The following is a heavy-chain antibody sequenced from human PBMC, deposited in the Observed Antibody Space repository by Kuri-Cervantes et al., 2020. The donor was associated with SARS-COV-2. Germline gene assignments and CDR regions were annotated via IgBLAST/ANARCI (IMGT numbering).Heavy chain of an antibody. CDR3: ARWMHYYDSSAREGFDP. J-gene: IGHJ5*02. CDR2: IYYSGST. CDR1: GGSISSSSYY. D-gene: IGHD3-22*01. Sequence: GSLRLSCTVSGGSISSSSYYWGWIRQPPGKGLEWIGSIYYSGSTYYNPSLKSRVTISVDKSKNQFSLKLSSVTAADTAVYYCARWMHYYDSSAREGFDPWGQGTLVTVSS. V-gene: IGHV4-39*07.